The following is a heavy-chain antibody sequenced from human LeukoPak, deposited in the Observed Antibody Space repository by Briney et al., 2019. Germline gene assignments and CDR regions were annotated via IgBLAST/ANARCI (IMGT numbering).Heavy chain of an antibody. Sequence: ASVKVSCTASGYTFTGYYMHWVRQAPGQGLEWMGWINPNSGGTNYAQKFQGRVTMTRDTSISTAYMELSRLRSDDTAVYYCARGGVTPHYYYYMDVWGKGTTVTVSS. D-gene: IGHD4-23*01. CDR3: ARGGVTPHYYYYMDV. CDR1: GYTFTGYY. V-gene: IGHV1-2*02. CDR2: INPNSGGT. J-gene: IGHJ6*03.